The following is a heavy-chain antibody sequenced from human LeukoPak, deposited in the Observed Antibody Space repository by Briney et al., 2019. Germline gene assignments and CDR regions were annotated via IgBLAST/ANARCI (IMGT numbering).Heavy chain of an antibody. CDR2: IKQDGSEK. D-gene: IGHD3-10*01. CDR1: GFGFSFYW. J-gene: IGHJ6*03. CDR3: ARSGPMCSMVRGVLTCYYYMDV. V-gene: IGHV3-7*01. Sequence: RTGGSLRLSCAASGFGFSFYWMTWVRQAPGKGLEWVANIKQDGSEKNYVDSVKGRFTISRDNDKNSLYLLMNSLRAEDTAVYYCARSGPMCSMVRGVLTCYYYMDVWGKGTAVTISS.